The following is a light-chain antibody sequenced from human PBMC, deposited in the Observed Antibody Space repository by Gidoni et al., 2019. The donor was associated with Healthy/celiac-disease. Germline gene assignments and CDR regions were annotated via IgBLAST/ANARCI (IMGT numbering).Light chain of an antibody. CDR2: QDS. J-gene: IGLJ2*01. Sequence: SYELTQPPSVLVSPGQTASITCSGDKLGDQYACWYQQKPGQSPVLVIYQDSKRPSGIPERFSGSNSGNTATLTISGTQAMDEADYYCRAWDSSTAVVFGGGTKLTVL. CDR1: KLGDQY. CDR3: RAWDSSTAVV. V-gene: IGLV3-1*01.